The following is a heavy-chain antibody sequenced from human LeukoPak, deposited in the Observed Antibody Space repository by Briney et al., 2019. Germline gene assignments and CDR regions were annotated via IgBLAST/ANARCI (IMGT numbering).Heavy chain of an antibody. V-gene: IGHV3-9*03. CDR1: GFTFSSYS. Sequence: PGGSLRLSCAASGFTFSSYSMTWVRQAPGKGLEWVSGISWNSGSIGYADSVKGRFTISRDNAKNSLYLQMNSLRAEDMALYYCAKAIYGSGTGDAFGIWGQGTMVTVSS. CDR3: AKAIYGSGTGDAFGI. D-gene: IGHD3-10*01. J-gene: IGHJ3*02. CDR2: ISWNSGSI.